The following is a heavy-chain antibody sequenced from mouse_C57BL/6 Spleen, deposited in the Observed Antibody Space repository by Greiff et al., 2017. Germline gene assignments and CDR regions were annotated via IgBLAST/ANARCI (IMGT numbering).Heavy chain of an antibody. CDR1: GYAFSSSW. D-gene: IGHD1-1*01. V-gene: IGHV1-82*01. CDR2: IYPGDGDT. J-gene: IGHJ3*01. CDR3: ARELTGFAY. Sequence: VQLKQSGPELVKPGASVKISCKASGYAFSSSWMDWVKQRPGKGLEWIGRIYPGDGDTDYNGKFKGKATLTADKSSSTAYMQLSRLTSEDSAVYFCARELTGFAYWGQGTLVTVSA.